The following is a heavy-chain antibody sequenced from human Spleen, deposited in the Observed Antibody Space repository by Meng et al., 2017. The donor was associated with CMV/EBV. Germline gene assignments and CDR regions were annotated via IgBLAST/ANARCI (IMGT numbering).Heavy chain of an antibody. D-gene: IGHD2-21*01. CDR3: ASFDHIPRRNYFDY. CDR1: GGSISSGGYY. J-gene: IGHJ4*02. Sequence: QVQLQESGPVLVKPSQTLSLTCTVSGGSISSGGYYWSWIRQHPGKGLEWIGYIHDSGSTYYNPSLKSRVSISVDTSKNQFSLNLNSMTAADTAVYYCASFDHIPRRNYFDYWGQGTLVTVSS. V-gene: IGHV4-30-4*08. CDR2: IHDSGST.